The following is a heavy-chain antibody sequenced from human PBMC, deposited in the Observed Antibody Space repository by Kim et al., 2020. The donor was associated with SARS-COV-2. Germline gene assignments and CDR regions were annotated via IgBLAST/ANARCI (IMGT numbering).Heavy chain of an antibody. V-gene: IGHV4-38-2*02. Sequence: SETLSLTCTVSGYSISSGYYWGWIRQPPGKGLEWIGSIYHSGSTYYNPSLKSRVTISVDTSKNQFSLKLSSVTAADTAVYYCARVYGNSVLGWFDPWGQGTLVTVSS. D-gene: IGHD3-10*01. CDR3: ARVYGNSVLGWFDP. CDR2: IYHSGST. J-gene: IGHJ5*02. CDR1: GYSISSGYY.